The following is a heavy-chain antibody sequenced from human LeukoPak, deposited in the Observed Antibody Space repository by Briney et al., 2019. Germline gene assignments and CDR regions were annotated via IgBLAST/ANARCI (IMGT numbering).Heavy chain of an antibody. CDR2: INPNSGGT. J-gene: IGHJ4*02. CDR3: ARGVMATILTPFDY. V-gene: IGHV1-2*02. CDR1: GYTFTGYY. D-gene: IGHD5-24*01. Sequence: ASVKVSCKASGYTFTGYYMHWVRQAPGQGLEWMGWINPNSGGTNYAQKFQGRVTMTRDTSISTAYMELSRLRSDDTAVYYCARGVMATILTPFDYWGRGTLVTVSS.